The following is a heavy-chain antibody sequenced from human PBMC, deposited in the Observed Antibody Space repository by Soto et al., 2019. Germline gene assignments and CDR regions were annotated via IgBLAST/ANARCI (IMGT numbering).Heavy chain of an antibody. V-gene: IGHV3-30-3*01. D-gene: IGHD4-17*01. J-gene: IGHJ2*01. CDR3: AFFLYIGRLRKGIVFSTQRSSDL. Sequence: PGGSLRLSCAASGFTFRSYAMHWVRQAPGKGLEWVAVISYDENNRYYTDSVKGRFTISRDNSKNTLYLQMNSLGPADTAVYYCAFFLYIGRLRKGIVFSTQRSSDL. CDR1: GFTFRSYA. CDR2: ISYDENNR.